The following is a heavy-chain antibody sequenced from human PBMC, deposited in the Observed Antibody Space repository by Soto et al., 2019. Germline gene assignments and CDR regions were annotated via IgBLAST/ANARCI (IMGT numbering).Heavy chain of an antibody. CDR3: ARDQPPYGMDV. Sequence: XAVKGACTAVGYSFSSFGRIWVRQAPGQGLEWMGWISAYNGDRNYPQKFQGRVTMTTDTSTSTAYMEVRSLRSDDTAVYYCARDQPPYGMDVWAQRTTVTVSS. CDR1: GYSFSSFG. CDR2: ISAYNGDR. J-gene: IGHJ6*02. V-gene: IGHV1-18*04.